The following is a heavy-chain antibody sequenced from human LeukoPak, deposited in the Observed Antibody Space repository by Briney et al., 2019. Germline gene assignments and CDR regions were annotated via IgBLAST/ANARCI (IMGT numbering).Heavy chain of an antibody. CDR1: GGSVSSGSYY. D-gene: IGHD6-13*01. CDR2: IYHSGST. Sequence: SETLSLTCTVSGGSVSSGSYYWNWIRQPPGKGLEWIGYIYHSGSTNYNPSLKSRVTISVDTSKNQFSLKLSSVTAADTAVYYCARVLAAAGWFDPWGQGTLVTVSS. CDR3: ARVLAAAGWFDP. J-gene: IGHJ5*02. V-gene: IGHV4-61*01.